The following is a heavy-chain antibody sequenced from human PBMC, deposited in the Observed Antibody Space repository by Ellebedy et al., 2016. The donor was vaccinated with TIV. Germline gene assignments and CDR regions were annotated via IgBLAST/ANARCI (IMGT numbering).Heavy chain of an antibody. CDR2: IYWNDDK. Sequence: SGPTLVXPTQTLTLTCTFSGFSLSTSGVGVGWIRQPPGKALEWLALIYWNDDKRYSPSLKSRLTITKDTSKNQVVLTMTNMDPVDTATYYCAHRPLYYYDNSGYPPYYYYYGMDVWGQGTTVTVSS. CDR1: GFSLSTSGVG. J-gene: IGHJ6*02. D-gene: IGHD3-22*01. V-gene: IGHV2-5*01. CDR3: AHRPLYYYDNSGYPPYYYYYGMDV.